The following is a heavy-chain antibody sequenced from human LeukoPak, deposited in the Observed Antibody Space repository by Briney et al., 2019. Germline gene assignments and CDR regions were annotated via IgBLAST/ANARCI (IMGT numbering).Heavy chain of an antibody. D-gene: IGHD1-14*01. CDR3: ARDLNLPDAFDV. Sequence: GGSLRLSCAASGFTFGAYGMHWVRQAPGKGLEWVAVVWYDGGNKYYADSVKGRFTVSRDNSKNTLYLQMNSLRVEDTALYYCARDLNLPDAFDVWGQGTMVTVSS. CDR1: GFTFGAYG. V-gene: IGHV3-33*01. CDR2: VWYDGGNK. J-gene: IGHJ3*01.